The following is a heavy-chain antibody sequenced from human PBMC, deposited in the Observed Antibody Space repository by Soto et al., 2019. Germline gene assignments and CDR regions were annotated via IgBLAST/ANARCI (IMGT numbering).Heavy chain of an antibody. CDR1: GFTFSSYA. CDR2: ISYDGSNK. D-gene: IGHD1-1*01. Sequence: QVQLVESGGGVVQPGRSLRLSCAASGFTFSSYAMHWVRQAPGKGLEWVAVISYDGSNKYYADSVKGRFTISRDNSKNTLYLQMNSLRAEDTAVYYCARDRLRYNWNDFHYSYYGMDVWGQGTTVTVSS. V-gene: IGHV3-30-3*01. CDR3: ARDRLRYNWNDFHYSYYGMDV. J-gene: IGHJ6*02.